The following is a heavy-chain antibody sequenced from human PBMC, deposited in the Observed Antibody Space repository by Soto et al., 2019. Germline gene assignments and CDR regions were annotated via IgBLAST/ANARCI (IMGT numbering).Heavy chain of an antibody. CDR2: IKSKTDGGTT. D-gene: IGHD4-4*01. CDR3: TTDREDYSNYYMDV. J-gene: IGHJ6*03. Sequence: EVQLVESGGGLVKPGGSLRLSCAASGFTFSNAWMSWVRQAPGKGLEWVGRIKSKTDGGTTDYAAPVKGRFTISRDDSKNTLYLQMNSLKTEDTAMYYCTTDREDYSNYYMDVWGKGTTVTVSS. V-gene: IGHV3-15*01. CDR1: GFTFSNAW.